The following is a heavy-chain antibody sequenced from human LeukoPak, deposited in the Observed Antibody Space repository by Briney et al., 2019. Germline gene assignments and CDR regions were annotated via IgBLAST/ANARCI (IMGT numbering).Heavy chain of an antibody. CDR1: GGSISTYY. V-gene: IGHV4-59*08. Sequence: SETLSLTCTVSGGSISTYYWSWIRQPPGKGLEWIGYISYSGSTNYNPSLKSRVAISVDTSKNQFSLKLSSVTAADTAVYYCARHRPEGDGGYLPDPYYFDYWGQGTLVTVSS. CDR2: ISYSGST. CDR3: ARHRPEGDGGYLPDPYYFDY. D-gene: IGHD3-16*01. J-gene: IGHJ4*02.